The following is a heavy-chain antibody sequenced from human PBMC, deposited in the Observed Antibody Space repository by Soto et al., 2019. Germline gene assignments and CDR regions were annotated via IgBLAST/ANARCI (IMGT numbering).Heavy chain of an antibody. D-gene: IGHD3-22*01. V-gene: IGHV3-7*01. Sequence: EVQLVESGGGLVQPGGCLRLSCAASGFTFSNYWMSWVRQVPGKGLEWVANIKTDGSAKYYVDSVTGRFTLSRDNAKNSLYLQMNSLRPEDTAVYYCARDLPRSGYYWRDALDLWGQGTMVTVSS. CDR3: ARDLPRSGYYWRDALDL. J-gene: IGHJ3*01. CDR1: GFTFSNYW. CDR2: IKTDGSAK.